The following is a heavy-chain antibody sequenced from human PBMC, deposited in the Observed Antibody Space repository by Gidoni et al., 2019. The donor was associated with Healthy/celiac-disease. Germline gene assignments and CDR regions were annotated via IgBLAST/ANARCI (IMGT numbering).Heavy chain of an antibody. CDR3: ARPVVPAAMAYGMDV. CDR2: ISSSSSYI. V-gene: IGHV3-21*01. D-gene: IGHD2-2*01. CDR1: GFTFSSYS. Sequence: EVQLVESGGGLVKPGVSLRLSCAASGFTFSSYSMNWVRPAPGKGLEWVSSISSSSSYIYYADSVKGRFTISRDNAKNSLYLQMNSMRAEDTAVYYCARPVVPAAMAYGMDVWGQGTTVTVSS. J-gene: IGHJ6*02.